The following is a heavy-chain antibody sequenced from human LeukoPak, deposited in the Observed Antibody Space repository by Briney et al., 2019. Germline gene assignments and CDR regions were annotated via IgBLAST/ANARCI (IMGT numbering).Heavy chain of an antibody. CDR1: GYTFTGYY. CDR3: ASRGWLQLNYLGYFDY. Sequence: GASVKVSCKASGYTFTGYYMHWVRQAPGQGLEWMGRINPNSGGTNYAQKFQGRVTMTRDTSISTAYMELSRLRSDDTAVYYCASRGWLQLNYLGYFDYWGQGTLVTVSS. CDR2: INPNSGGT. D-gene: IGHD5-24*01. J-gene: IGHJ4*02. V-gene: IGHV1-2*06.